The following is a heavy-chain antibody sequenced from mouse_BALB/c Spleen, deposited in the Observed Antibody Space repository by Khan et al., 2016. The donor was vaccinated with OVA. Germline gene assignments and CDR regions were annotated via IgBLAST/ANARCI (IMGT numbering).Heavy chain of an antibody. CDR1: GYSFTDYN. CDR2: IDPYNGGN. V-gene: IGHV1S135*01. J-gene: IGHJ2*01. Sequence: VQLQQSGPELVKPGASVKVSCTASGYSFTDYNMFWVKQSHGKSLEWIGYIDPYNGGNSYNQKFKEKATLTVDKSYSTAFMHLNSRTSEASSVLYGASSDYSDNSYYFDYWGQGTTLTVSS. CDR3: ASSDYSDNSYYFDY. D-gene: IGHD1-1*01.